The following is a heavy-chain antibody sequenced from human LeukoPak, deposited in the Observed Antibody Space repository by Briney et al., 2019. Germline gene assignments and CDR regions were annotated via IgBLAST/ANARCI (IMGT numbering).Heavy chain of an antibody. CDR1: GFTFDVYG. J-gene: IGHJ4*02. CDR3: ARDEVGATTWEVWFDY. CDR2: INWNGGST. V-gene: IGHV3-20*04. D-gene: IGHD1-26*01. Sequence: GGSLRLSCAASGFTFDVYGMSWARQAPGKGLEWVSGINWNGGSTGYADSVKGRFTISRDNAKNSLYLQMNSLSAEDTALYYCARDEVGATTWEVWFDYWGQGTLVTVSS.